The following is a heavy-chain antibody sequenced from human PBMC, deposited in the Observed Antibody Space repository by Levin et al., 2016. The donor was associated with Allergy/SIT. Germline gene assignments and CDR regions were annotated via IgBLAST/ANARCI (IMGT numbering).Heavy chain of an antibody. CDR3: ARDEGLSLDSSGFDY. CDR1: GFTFSSYG. V-gene: IGHV3-21*01. D-gene: IGHD6-19*01. J-gene: IGHJ4*02. CDR2: ISSSSSYI. Sequence: GGSLRLSCAASGFTFSSYGMSWVRQAPGKGLEWVSAISSSSSYIYYADSVKGRFTISRDNAKNSLYLQMNSLRAEDTAVYYCARDEGLSLDSSGFDYLGQGTLVTVSS.